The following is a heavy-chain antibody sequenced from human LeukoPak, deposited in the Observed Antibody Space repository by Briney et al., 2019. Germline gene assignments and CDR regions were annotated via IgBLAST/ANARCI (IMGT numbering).Heavy chain of an antibody. Sequence: GESLKISCKGSGYSFTSYWIGWVRQMPGKGLEWMGIIYPGDSDTRYSPSFQGQVTISADKSISTAYLRWSSLKASDTAMYYCARVQSYYDSSGSPSGAFDIWGQGTMVTVSS. CDR2: IYPGDSDT. J-gene: IGHJ3*02. CDR1: GYSFTSYW. D-gene: IGHD3-22*01. V-gene: IGHV5-51*01. CDR3: ARVQSYYDSSGSPSGAFDI.